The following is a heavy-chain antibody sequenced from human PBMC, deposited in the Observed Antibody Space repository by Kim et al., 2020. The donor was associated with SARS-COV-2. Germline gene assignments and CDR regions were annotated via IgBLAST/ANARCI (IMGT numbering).Heavy chain of an antibody. Sequence: YKDYPVTVKIRITLNPDTSKNQFSLQLNSVTPEDTAVYYCARDSVRHFDYWGQGTLVTVSS. D-gene: IGHD6-6*01. J-gene: IGHJ4*02. CDR2: YK. CDR3: ARDSVRHFDY. V-gene: IGHV6-1*01.